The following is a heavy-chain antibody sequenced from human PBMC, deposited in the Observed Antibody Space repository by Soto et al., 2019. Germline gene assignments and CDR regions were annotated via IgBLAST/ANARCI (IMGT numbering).Heavy chain of an antibody. Sequence: GRSLRLSCAASGFTFSSYSMNWVRQAPGKGLEWVSSISSSSSYIYYADSVKGRFTISRDNAKNSLYLQMNSLRAEDTAVYYCARGASNYYYYMDVWGKGTTVTVSS. CDR1: GFTFSSYS. CDR3: ARGASNYYYYMDV. V-gene: IGHV3-21*01. D-gene: IGHD3-16*01. J-gene: IGHJ6*03. CDR2: ISSSSSYI.